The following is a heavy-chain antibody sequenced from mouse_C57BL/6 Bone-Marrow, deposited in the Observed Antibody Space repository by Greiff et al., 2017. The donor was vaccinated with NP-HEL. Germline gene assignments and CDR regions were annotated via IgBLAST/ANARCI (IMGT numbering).Heavy chain of an antibody. CDR1: GYTFTSYT. D-gene: IGHD2-4*01. CDR2: INPSSGYT. Sequence: VQLQQSGAELARPGASVKMSCKASGYTFTSYTMHWVKQRPGQGLEWIGYINPSSGYTKYNQKFKDKATLTADKSSSIAYMQLSSLTSEDSAVYYCAPIYYDYDRGFDYWGQGTTLTVSS. J-gene: IGHJ2*01. CDR3: APIYYDYDRGFDY. V-gene: IGHV1-4*01.